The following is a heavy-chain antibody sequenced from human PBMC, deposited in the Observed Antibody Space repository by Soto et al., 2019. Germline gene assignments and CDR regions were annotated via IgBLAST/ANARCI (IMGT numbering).Heavy chain of an antibody. CDR1: GGAISSVDYY. Sequence: SATLSLTCSVFGGAISSVDYYCSWIRQPPGKGLEWIGYMFYVGATYYNPSLKSRVTISVDTSKNQFSLKLNSVTAADTAVYHCARVVRFCSSPSCRGRNWFDPWGQGTLVTVSS. D-gene: IGHD2-2*01. V-gene: IGHV4-30-4*01. CDR3: ARVVRFCSSPSCRGRNWFDP. CDR2: MFYVGAT. J-gene: IGHJ5*02.